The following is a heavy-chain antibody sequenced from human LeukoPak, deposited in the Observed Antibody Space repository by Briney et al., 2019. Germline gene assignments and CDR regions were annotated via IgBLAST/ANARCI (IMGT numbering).Heavy chain of an antibody. V-gene: IGHV4-59*08. Sequence: SETLSLTCTVSGGSISSYYWSWIRQPPGKGLEWIGDIYYSGSTNYNPSLKSRVTISVDTSKNQFPLKLSSVTAADTAVYYCARYGPGGMDVWGQGTTVTVSS. J-gene: IGHJ6*02. D-gene: IGHD3-10*01. CDR1: GGSISSYY. CDR3: ARYGPGGMDV. CDR2: IYYSGST.